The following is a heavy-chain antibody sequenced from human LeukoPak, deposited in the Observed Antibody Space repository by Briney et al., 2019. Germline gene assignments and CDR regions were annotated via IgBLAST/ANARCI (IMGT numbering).Heavy chain of an antibody. CDR1: GFTVSSNY. Sequence: GGSLRFSCAASGFTVSSNYMSWVRQAPGKGLEWVSILYRGGDAYYADSVKGRFTISRDDSKNTLFLQMNSLRAEDTAVYYCAGGLGNYFDNWGQGTLVTVSS. J-gene: IGHJ4*02. CDR2: LYRGGDA. CDR3: AGGLGNYFDN. V-gene: IGHV3-53*01.